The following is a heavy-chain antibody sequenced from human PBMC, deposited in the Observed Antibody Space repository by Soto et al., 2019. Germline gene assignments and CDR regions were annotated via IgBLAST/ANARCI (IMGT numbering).Heavy chain of an antibody. J-gene: IGHJ6*02. CDR3: AKDGKMRTKVWFPAGYGMDV. CDR1: GLTFSNYA. V-gene: IGHV3-23*01. Sequence: EVRLLESGGGLVKPGGSLRLSCATSGLTFSNYAMSWVRQAPGGGLEWVSSMSGSSSTTYYADSVRGRFTISRDRSKNTLYLQMSSLRAEDTALYYCAKDGKMRTKVWFPAGYGMDVWGQGTTVTVSS. CDR2: MSGSSSTT. D-gene: IGHD3-10*01.